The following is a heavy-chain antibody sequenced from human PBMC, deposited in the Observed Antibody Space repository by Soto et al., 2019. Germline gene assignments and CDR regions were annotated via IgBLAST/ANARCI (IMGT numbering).Heavy chain of an antibody. V-gene: IGHV1-69*08. CDR1: GGTFSRYS. D-gene: IGHD2-2*01. CDR3: AREDRDRETGLVPAAIAGMDV. Sequence: QVQLVQSGAEVKKPGSSVKVSCKASGGTFSRYSITWVRQAPGHGLEWIGRIIPIFGIASYAQKFQGRVTITADESTSTAYMELSSLTSDATAVYYCAREDRDRETGLVPAAIAGMDVWGQGTTVTVSS. CDR2: IIPIFGIA. J-gene: IGHJ6*02.